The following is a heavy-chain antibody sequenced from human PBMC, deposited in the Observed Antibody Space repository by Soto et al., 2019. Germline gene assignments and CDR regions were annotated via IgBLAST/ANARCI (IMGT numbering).Heavy chain of an antibody. V-gene: IGHV1-3*01. CDR3: AKDFWSGYVVDY. J-gene: IGHJ4*02. D-gene: IGHD3-3*01. CDR1: GYTFTDYT. CDR2: INAGNGNT. Sequence: QVQLVQSGAEVEKPGASVKVSCKASGYTFTDYTIHWVRQAPGQRLEWMGWINAGNGNTKYSQKFQDRITITRDTSASIAYMELRSLRSEDTAVYYCAKDFWSGYVVDYWGQGTLVTVSS.